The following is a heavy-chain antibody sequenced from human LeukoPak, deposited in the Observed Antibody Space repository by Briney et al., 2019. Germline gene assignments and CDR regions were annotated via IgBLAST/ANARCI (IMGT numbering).Heavy chain of an antibody. J-gene: IGHJ3*02. D-gene: IGHD2-21*01. V-gene: IGHV4-59*08. Sequence: SETLSLTCTVSGGSISSYYWSWIRQPPGKGLEWIGYILYSGTTNSNPPLKSRVNISLDTSNNQISLKLTSVTAADTAVYFCARAYCGGDCTAGGAFDIWGQGTMVTVSS. CDR2: ILYSGTT. CDR3: ARAYCGGDCTAGGAFDI. CDR1: GGSISSYY.